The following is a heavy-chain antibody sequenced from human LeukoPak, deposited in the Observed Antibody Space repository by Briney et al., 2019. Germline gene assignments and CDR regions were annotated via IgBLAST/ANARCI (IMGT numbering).Heavy chain of an antibody. CDR1: GFTFSSYA. CDR2: TSSSDAGT. V-gene: IGHV3-23*01. CDR3: AVSFGIPYYFDY. Sequence: PGGSLRLSCAASGFTFSSYAMSWVRQAPGKGLEWVSATSSSDAGTYYADSVRGRFTISRDNSKNTLYLQMNSLRAEDTAVYYCAVSFGIPYYFDYWGQGTLVTVSS. D-gene: IGHD1-14*01. J-gene: IGHJ4*02.